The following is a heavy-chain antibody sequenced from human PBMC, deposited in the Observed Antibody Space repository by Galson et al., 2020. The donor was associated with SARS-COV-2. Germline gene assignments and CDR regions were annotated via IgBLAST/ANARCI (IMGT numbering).Heavy chain of an antibody. D-gene: IGHD3-16*01. CDR2: TNSDGSSA. CDR1: GFTFRTYW. Sequence: GESLKISCAASGFTFRTYWMHWVRQASGKGLVWVARTNSDGSSAIYADSVKGRFTISRDNAKNTLYLQMNSLRVEDTAVYYCAREGEDTWYDYVMDVWGQGTTVTVSS. V-gene: IGHV3-74*01. CDR3: AREGEDTWYDYVMDV. J-gene: IGHJ6*02.